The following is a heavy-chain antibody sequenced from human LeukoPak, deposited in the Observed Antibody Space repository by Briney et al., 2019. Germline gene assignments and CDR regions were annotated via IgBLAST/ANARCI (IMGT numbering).Heavy chain of an antibody. Sequence: QPGGSLRLSCAASGFNFSDHYMDWVRQAPGKGLEWVGRIRNKANSYTTEYAASVKGRFTISRDDSKNSLYLQMNSLKTEDTAVYYCASGWHFDYWGQGTLVTVSS. CDR1: GFNFSDHY. CDR3: ASGWHFDY. J-gene: IGHJ4*02. D-gene: IGHD6-19*01. V-gene: IGHV3-72*01. CDR2: IRNKANSYTT.